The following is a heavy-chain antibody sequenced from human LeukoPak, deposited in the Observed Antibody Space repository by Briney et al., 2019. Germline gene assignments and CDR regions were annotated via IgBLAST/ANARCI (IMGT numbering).Heavy chain of an antibody. CDR3: ARCTTASSGWCNWLDP. CDR2: ISSSSSYI. V-gene: IGHV3-21*04. J-gene: IGHJ5*02. CDR1: GFTFSSYS. Sequence: GGSLRLSCAASGFTFSSYSMNWVRQAPGKGLEWVSSISSSSSYIYYADSVKGRFTISRDNSKNILYLQMNSLRAEDTAIYYCARCTTASSGWCNWLDPWGQGTLVTVSS. D-gene: IGHD3-22*01.